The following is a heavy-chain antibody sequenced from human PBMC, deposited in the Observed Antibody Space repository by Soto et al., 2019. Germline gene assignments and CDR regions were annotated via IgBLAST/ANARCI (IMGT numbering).Heavy chain of an antibody. CDR2: ISYDGSNK. CDR3: ARGLYCSSTSCYMGRNGMDV. V-gene: IGHV3-30-3*01. CDR1: GFTFISYA. Sequence: GGSLRLSCAASGFTFISYAMHWVRQAPGKGLEWVAVISYDGSNKYYADSVKGRFTISRDNSKNTLYLQMNSLRAEDTAVYYCARGLYCSSTSCYMGRNGMDVWGQGTTVTVSS. J-gene: IGHJ6*02. D-gene: IGHD2-2*02.